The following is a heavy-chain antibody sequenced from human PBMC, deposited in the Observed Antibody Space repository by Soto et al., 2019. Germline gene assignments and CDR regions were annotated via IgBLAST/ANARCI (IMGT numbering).Heavy chain of an antibody. J-gene: IGHJ4*02. D-gene: IGHD3-22*01. Sequence: EVQLVESGGGLIQPGGSLRLSCAASGFTVSTNDMSWVRQAPGKGLEWVSLIYSGGSTHYADSVKGRFTISRDNSNNTLYLQMNSLRDEDTAVYYCARRPLNSNGAYWGQGTLVTVSS. CDR3: ARRPLNSNGAY. V-gene: IGHV3-53*01. CDR2: IYSGGST. CDR1: GFTVSTND.